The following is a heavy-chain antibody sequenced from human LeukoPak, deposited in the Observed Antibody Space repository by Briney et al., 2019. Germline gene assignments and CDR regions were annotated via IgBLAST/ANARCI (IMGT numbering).Heavy chain of an antibody. D-gene: IGHD2-2*02. CDR2: ISTTSSYT. V-gene: IGHV3-11*05. J-gene: IGHJ5*02. CDR1: GFTFSDYY. Sequence: GGSLRLSCVASGFTFSDYYMSWIRQAPGKGLEWVSYISTTSSYTDYADSVKGRFTISRDNAKNLLYLQMNSLRPDDTAVYYCARDWYCSSSICYTDRNWFDPWGQGTLVTVSS. CDR3: ARDWYCSSSICYTDRNWFDP.